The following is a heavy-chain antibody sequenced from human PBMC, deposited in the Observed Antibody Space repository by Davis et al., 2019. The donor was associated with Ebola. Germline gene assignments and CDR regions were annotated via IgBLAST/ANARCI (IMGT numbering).Heavy chain of an antibody. Sequence: GESLKISCAASGFTFSSYSMNWVRQAPGKGLEWVSYISSSGTTIHYADSVKGRFTISRDNAKNSLYLQMNSLRAEDTAVYYCAREPHYDILTGYYGGMDVWGQGTTVTVSS. V-gene: IGHV3-48*01. J-gene: IGHJ6*02. CDR2: ISSSGTTI. D-gene: IGHD3-9*01. CDR3: AREPHYDILTGYYGGMDV. CDR1: GFTFSSYS.